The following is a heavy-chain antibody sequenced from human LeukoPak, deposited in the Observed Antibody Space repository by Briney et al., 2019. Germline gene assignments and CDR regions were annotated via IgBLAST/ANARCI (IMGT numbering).Heavy chain of an antibody. CDR2: ISGSGGST. CDR1: GFAFSSYA. Sequence: GGSLRLSCAASGFAFSSYAMSWVRQAPGKGLEWVSAISGSGGSTYCADSVKGRFTISRDNSKNTLYLQMNSLRAEDTAVYYCAKDREEYSGYATFDYWGQGTLVTVSS. D-gene: IGHD5-12*01. J-gene: IGHJ4*02. V-gene: IGHV3-23*01. CDR3: AKDREEYSGYATFDY.